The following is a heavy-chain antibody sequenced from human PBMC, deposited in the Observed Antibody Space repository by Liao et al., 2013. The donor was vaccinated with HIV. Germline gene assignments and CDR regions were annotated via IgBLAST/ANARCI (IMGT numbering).Heavy chain of an antibody. D-gene: IGHD4/OR15-4a*01. V-gene: IGHV4-59*01. Sequence: QVHLQESGPGRVKSSETLSLTCTVSGGSMGSYYWSWIRQPPGKGLEWIGYMYYAGDTNYNPSLKSRVTISVDTSEDQFSLKLRSVTAADTAVYYCARGHDYGFVNRYFYMDVWGKGTTVTVSS. CDR3: ARGHDYGFVNRYFYMDV. J-gene: IGHJ6*03. CDR1: GGSMGSYY. CDR2: MYYAGDT.